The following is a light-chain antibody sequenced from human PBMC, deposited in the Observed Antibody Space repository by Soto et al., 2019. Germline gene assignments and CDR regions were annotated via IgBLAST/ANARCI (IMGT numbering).Light chain of an antibody. CDR1: SGHNNYA. V-gene: IGLV4-69*02. J-gene: IGLJ2*01. Sequence: QLVLTQSPSASASLGASVKLTCTLSSGHNNYAIAWHQQQPEKGPRYLMKLNSDGSHFKGDGIPDRFSGSSSGAERYLTISSLQSEDEADYYCQTWDTAMVFGGGTKVTVL. CDR3: QTWDTAMV. CDR2: LNSDGSH.